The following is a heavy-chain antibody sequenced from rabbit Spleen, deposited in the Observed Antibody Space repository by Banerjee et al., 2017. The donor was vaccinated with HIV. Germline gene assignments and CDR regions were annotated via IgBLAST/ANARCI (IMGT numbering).Heavy chain of an antibody. V-gene: IGHV1S45*01. CDR3: ARDSNDWCFDV. CDR1: GFSFRDRDV. CDR2: INTATGKA. J-gene: IGHJ2*01. Sequence: QEQLVESGGGLVKPEGSLTLACKASGFSFRDRDVMCWVRQAPGKGLQWIACINTATGKAVYASWAKGRFTISKTSTTVTLQMTSLTAADTATYFCARDSNDWCFDVWGPGTLVTV. D-gene: IGHD4-1*01.